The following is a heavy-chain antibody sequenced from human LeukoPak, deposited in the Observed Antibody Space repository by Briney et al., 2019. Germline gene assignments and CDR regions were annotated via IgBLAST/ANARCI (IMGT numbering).Heavy chain of an antibody. V-gene: IGHV3-15*01. J-gene: IGHJ4*02. D-gene: IGHD3-16*01. Sequence: GASLRLSCAASGFTFRNAWMTWVRQAPGKGLEWVGRIKSKPDAGTADYAAPVKGRFTISRDDSRNTLYLQVNNLKLEDTAVYYCTTLAHVVHYWGQGTLVTVSS. CDR1: GFTFRNAW. CDR2: IKSKPDAGTA. CDR3: TTLAHVVHY.